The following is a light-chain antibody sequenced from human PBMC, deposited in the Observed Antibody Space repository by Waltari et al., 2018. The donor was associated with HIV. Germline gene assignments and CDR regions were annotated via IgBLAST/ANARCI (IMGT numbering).Light chain of an antibody. J-gene: IGKJ2*01. Sequence: DVQMTQSPSSLSAPVGDRVAITCRASQGIGSDLAWYQQKPGKGPRRLIYGVSTVQSGVPARFSGSGSGADFTLTITNLQTEEFSFYYCERYDRAPYTFGPGTRLELK. V-gene: IGKV1-27*01. CDR2: GVS. CDR1: QGIGSD. CDR3: ERYDRAPYT.